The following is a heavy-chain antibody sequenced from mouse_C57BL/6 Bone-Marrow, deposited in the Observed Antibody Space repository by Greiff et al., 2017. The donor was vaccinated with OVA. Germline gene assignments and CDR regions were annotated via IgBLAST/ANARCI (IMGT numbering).Heavy chain of an antibody. D-gene: IGHD1-1*01. CDR1: GYTFTSYW. CDR3: ARRYYGSSYWYFYV. Sequence: QVQLQQPGAELVKPGASVKMSCKASGYTFTSYWITWVKQRPGQGLEWIGDIYPGSGSTNYNEKFKSKATLTVDTSSSTAYMQLSSLTSEDSAVYYCARRYYGSSYWYFYVWGTGTTVTVSS. CDR2: IYPGSGST. V-gene: IGHV1-55*01. J-gene: IGHJ1*03.